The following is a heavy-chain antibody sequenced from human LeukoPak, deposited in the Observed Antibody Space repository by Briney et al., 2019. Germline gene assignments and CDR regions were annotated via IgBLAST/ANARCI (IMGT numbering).Heavy chain of an antibody. CDR3: ARDKSGNSGWYSYFDY. Sequence: ASVKISCKASGYTFTGYYMHWVRQAPGQGLEWMGWINPNSGDTNYAQKFQGRVTMTRDTSISTAYMELSRLRSDDTAVYYCARDKSGNSGWYSYFDYWGQGTLVTVSS. CDR1: GYTFTGYY. V-gene: IGHV1-2*02. CDR2: INPNSGDT. J-gene: IGHJ4*02. D-gene: IGHD6-19*01.